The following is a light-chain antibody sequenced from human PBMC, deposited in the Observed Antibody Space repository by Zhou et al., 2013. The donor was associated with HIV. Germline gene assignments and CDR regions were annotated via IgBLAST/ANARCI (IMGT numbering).Light chain of an antibody. CDR3: MQGLEELRT. CDR1: QSLLHSNGYNY. CDR2: LGS. Sequence: DLVMTQTPLSLSVTPGQPASISCRSSQSLLHSNGYNYLDWYLQKPGQSPQLLIYLGSSRASGVPDRFSGSGSGTDFTLKITRVEAEDVGVYYCMQGLEELRTFGQGTKVEIK. V-gene: IGKV2-28*01. J-gene: IGKJ1*01.